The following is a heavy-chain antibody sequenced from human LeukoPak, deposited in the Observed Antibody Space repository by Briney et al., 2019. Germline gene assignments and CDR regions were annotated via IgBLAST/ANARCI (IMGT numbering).Heavy chain of an antibody. D-gene: IGHD4/OR15-4a*01. CDR2: IRYDGSNK. V-gene: IGHV3-30*02. Sequence: GGSLRLSCAASGFTFSSYGMYWVRQAPGKGLEWVAFIRYDGSNKYYADSVKGRFTISRDNAKNSVYLQMISLRDEDTAVYYCTRDRAYGALDYWGQGTLVTVSS. CDR3: TRDRAYGALDY. J-gene: IGHJ4*02. CDR1: GFTFSSYG.